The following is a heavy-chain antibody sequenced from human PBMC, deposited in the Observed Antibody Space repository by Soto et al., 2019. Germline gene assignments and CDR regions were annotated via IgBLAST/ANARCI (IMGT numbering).Heavy chain of an antibody. V-gene: IGHV4-31*03. Sequence: SETLSLTCTVSGGSISSGGYYWSWIRQHPGKGLEWIGYIYYSGSTYYNPSLKSRVTISVDTSKNQFSLKLSSVTAADTAVYYCARTEGWTASSGYYPSGQGNLVTVSS. CDR3: ARTEGWTASSGYYP. D-gene: IGHD3-22*01. J-gene: IGHJ5*02. CDR2: IYYSGST. CDR1: GGSISSGGYY.